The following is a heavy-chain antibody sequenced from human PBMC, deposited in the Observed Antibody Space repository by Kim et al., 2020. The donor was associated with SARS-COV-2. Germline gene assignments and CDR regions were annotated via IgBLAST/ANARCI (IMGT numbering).Heavy chain of an antibody. CDR1: GYTFTSYD. CDR3: ARGVKTFTMIVVVKVSYNWFDP. Sequence: ASVKVSCKASGYTFTSYDINWVRQATGQGLEWMGWMNPNSGNTGYAQKFQGRVTMTRNTSISTAYMELSSLRSEDTAVYYCARGVKTFTMIVVVKVSYNWFDPWGQGPLVTVSS. J-gene: IGHJ5*02. CDR2: MNPNSGNT. V-gene: IGHV1-8*01. D-gene: IGHD3-22*01.